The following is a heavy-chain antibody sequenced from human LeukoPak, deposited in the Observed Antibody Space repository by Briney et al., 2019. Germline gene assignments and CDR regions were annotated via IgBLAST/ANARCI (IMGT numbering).Heavy chain of an antibody. D-gene: IGHD6-19*01. J-gene: IGHJ6*02. CDR2: ISAYNGNT. Sequence: GSSVKVSCKASGGTFTSYGISWVRQAPGQGLEWMGWISAYNGNTNYAQKLQGRVTMTTDTSTSTAYMELRSLRSDDTAVYYCARGIAVADYRSMDVWGQGTTVTVSS. CDR3: ARGIAVADYRSMDV. V-gene: IGHV1-18*01. CDR1: GGTFTSYG.